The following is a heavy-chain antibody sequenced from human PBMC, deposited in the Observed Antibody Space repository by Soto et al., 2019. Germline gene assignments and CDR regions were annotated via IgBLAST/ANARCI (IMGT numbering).Heavy chain of an antibody. Sequence: QVQLVESGGGVVQPGRSLRLSCAAAGFTFSSYGMHWVRQAPGKGLEWVAVIWYDGSNKYYADSVKGRFTIARDNSKNTLYLQMNSPRAEDTAVYYCARYDWGGYWGQGTLVTVSS. V-gene: IGHV3-33*01. J-gene: IGHJ4*02. CDR3: ARYDWGGY. CDR1: GFTFSSYG. CDR2: IWYDGSNK. D-gene: IGHD2-21*01.